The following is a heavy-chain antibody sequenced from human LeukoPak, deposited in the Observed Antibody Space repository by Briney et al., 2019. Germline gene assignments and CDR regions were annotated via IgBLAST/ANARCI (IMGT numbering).Heavy chain of an antibody. V-gene: IGHV3-30-3*01. D-gene: IGHD6-19*01. CDR1: GFTFSSYA. J-gene: IGHJ4*02. CDR3: ASEGSGWYYYFDY. CDR2: ISYDGSNK. Sequence: GGSLRLSCAASGFTFSSYAMHWVRQAPGKGLEWVAVISYDGSNKYYADSVKGRFTISRDNSKNTLYLQMSSLRAEDTAVYYCASEGSGWYYYFDYWGQGTLVTVSS.